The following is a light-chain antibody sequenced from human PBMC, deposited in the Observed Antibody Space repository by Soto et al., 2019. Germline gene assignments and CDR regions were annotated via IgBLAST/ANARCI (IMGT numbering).Light chain of an antibody. CDR3: TSWTTSTTMI. J-gene: IGLJ2*01. V-gene: IGLV2-14*03. CDR1: SSDICAYNF. CDR2: DVN. Sequence: QSALTQPASVSGSPGQSITIFCTGTSSDICAYNFVSWYQQHPGKAPKLMLYDVNIRPSGVSNRFSGSKSGNTASLTISGLQAEDEADYYCTSWTTSTTMIFGGGTKLTVL.